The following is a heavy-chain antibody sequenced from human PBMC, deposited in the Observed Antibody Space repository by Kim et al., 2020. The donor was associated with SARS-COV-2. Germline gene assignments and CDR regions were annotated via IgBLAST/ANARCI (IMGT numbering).Heavy chain of an antibody. J-gene: IGHJ4*01. V-gene: IGHV3-23*01. Sequence: GGSLRLSCAASGFSFSTFSMGWVCQAPGKGLEWVSAITDSGETTYHADSVKGRFTLSRDNSRNTIYLQMNSLRAEDTAIYYCAKDSRRYSGWYYFDYWG. D-gene: IGHD6-19*01. CDR1: GFSFSTFS. CDR2: ITDSGETT. CDR3: AKDSRRYSGWYYFDY.